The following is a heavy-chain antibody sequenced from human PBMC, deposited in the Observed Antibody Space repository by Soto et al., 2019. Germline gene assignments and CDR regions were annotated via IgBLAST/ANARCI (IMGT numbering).Heavy chain of an antibody. J-gene: IGHJ3*02. Sequence: ASVKVSCKVSGYTLTELSMHWVRQAPGKGLEWMGGFDPEDGETIYAQKFQGRVTMTEDTSTDTAYMELSSLRSEDTAVYYCATDSQYGLGYSSSWDAFDIWGQGTMVTVSS. CDR1: GYTLTELS. CDR3: ATDSQYGLGYSSSWDAFDI. CDR2: FDPEDGET. D-gene: IGHD6-13*01. V-gene: IGHV1-24*01.